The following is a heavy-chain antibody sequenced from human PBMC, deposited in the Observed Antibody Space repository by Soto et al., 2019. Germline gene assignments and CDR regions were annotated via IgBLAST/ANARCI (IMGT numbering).Heavy chain of an antibody. J-gene: IGHJ4*02. Sequence: QVQLVQSGAEVKKPGSSVKVSCKASGASFSRYSISWVRQAPGQGLEWMGRIIPIPDIAEYAQKFQGRVTITVDKSTSTAYMELSGLRSEDTAVYYCARVAWAKYYFDFWGQGTPVTVSS. CDR1: GASFSRYS. D-gene: IGHD1-26*01. CDR2: IIPIPDIA. CDR3: ARVAWAKYYFDF. V-gene: IGHV1-69*02.